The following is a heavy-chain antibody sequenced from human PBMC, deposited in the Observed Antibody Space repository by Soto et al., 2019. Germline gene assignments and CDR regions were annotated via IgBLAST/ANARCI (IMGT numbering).Heavy chain of an antibody. J-gene: IGHJ5*02. CDR3: ARVINSGGYHKYNWFDP. V-gene: IGHV1-69*13. CDR2: IIPIFGTA. D-gene: IGHD2-15*01. CDR1: GGTFSSYA. Sequence: ASVKVSCKASGGTFSSYAISWVRQAPGQGLEWMGGIIPIFGTANYAQKFQGRVTITADESTSTAYMELSSLRSEDTAVYYCARVINSGGYHKYNWFDPWGQGTLVTVSS.